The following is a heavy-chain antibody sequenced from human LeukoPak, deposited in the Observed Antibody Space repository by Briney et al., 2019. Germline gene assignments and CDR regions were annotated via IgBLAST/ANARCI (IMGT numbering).Heavy chain of an antibody. CDR3: ARRVAAIFYFDY. V-gene: IGHV4-30-2*01. CDR2: IYHSGIT. CDR1: GGSISSGGYS. J-gene: IGHJ4*02. Sequence: SQTLSLTCAVSGGSISSGGYSWSWIRQPPGKGLEWIGYIYHSGITYYNPSLKSRVTMSLDRSKNQFSLKLTSVTAADTAVYYCARRVAAIFYFDYWGQGALVTVSS. D-gene: IGHD3-3*01.